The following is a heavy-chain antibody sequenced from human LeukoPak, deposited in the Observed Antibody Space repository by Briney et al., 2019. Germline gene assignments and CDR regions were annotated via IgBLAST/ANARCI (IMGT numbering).Heavy chain of an antibody. V-gene: IGHV3-23*01. J-gene: IGHJ6*02. CDR3: ARYIVVVVAATTYYYYGMDV. D-gene: IGHD2-15*01. CDR2: ISGSGGST. Sequence: SGGSLRLSCAASGFTFSSYAMSWVRQAPGKGLEWVSAISGSGGSTYYADSVKGRFTISRDNAKNSLYLQMNSLRAEDTAVYYCARYIVVVVAATTYYYYGMDVWGQGTTVTVSS. CDR1: GFTFSSYA.